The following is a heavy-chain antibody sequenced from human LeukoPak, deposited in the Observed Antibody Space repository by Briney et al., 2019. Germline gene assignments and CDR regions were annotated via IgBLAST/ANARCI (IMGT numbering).Heavy chain of an antibody. CDR2: IKSKTDGGTT. V-gene: IGHV3-15*01. CDR1: GFTFSNAW. D-gene: IGHD2-15*01. Sequence: GGSLRLSCAASGFTFSNAWMSWVRQAPGKGLEWVGRIKSKTDGGTTDYAAPVKGRFTISRDDSKNTLYLQMNSLKTEDTAVYYCTAGGVVVVVAATLADYWGQGTLVTVSS. J-gene: IGHJ4*02. CDR3: TAGGVVVVVAATLADY.